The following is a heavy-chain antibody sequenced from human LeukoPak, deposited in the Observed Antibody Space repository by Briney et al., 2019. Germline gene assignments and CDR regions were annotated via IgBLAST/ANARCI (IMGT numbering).Heavy chain of an antibody. V-gene: IGHV3-30*18. CDR1: GFTFSAYG. D-gene: IGHD1-26*01. CDR2: ISYDGSNK. Sequence: GGSLRLSCAASGFTFSAYGIHWVRQAPGKGLEWVAFISYDGSNKYYADSVKGRFTISRDNSKNTLYLQMNSLRAEDTAVYYCAKLKWELPFGGEAPGEYFQHWGQGSLVTVSS. J-gene: IGHJ1*01. CDR3: AKLKWELPFGGEAPGEYFQH.